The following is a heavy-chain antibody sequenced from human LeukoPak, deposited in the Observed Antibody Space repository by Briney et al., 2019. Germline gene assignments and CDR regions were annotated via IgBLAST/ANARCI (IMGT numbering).Heavy chain of an antibody. D-gene: IGHD3-10*01. CDR2: ISSSSSTI. CDR1: GFTFSSYS. J-gene: IGHJ3*02. CDR3: ARVYYYGSGSYYPDI. Sequence: GGSLRLSCAASGFTFSSYSMNWVRQAPGKGLEWVSYISSSSSTIYYADSVKGRFTISRDNAKNSLYLQMNSLRAEDTAVYYCARVYYYGSGSYYPDIWGQGTMVTVSS. V-gene: IGHV3-48*01.